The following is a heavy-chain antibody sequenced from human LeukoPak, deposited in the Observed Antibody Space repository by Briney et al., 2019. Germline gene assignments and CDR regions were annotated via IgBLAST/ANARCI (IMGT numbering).Heavy chain of an antibody. CDR1: GGSISSYY. D-gene: IGHD3-10*01. J-gene: IGHJ4*02. V-gene: IGHV4-59*12. Sequence: SETLSLTCTVSGGSISSYYWSWIRQPPGKGLERIGYIYYSGSTNYNPSLKSRVTISVDRSKNQFSLKLSSVTAADTAVYYCARSGSGSPLDYWGQGTLVTVSS. CDR2: IYYSGST. CDR3: ARSGSGSPLDY.